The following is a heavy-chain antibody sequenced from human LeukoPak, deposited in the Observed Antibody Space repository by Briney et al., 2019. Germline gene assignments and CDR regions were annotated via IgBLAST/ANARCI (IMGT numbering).Heavy chain of an antibody. CDR1: GFTFGTYE. Sequence: GGSLRLSCAASGFTFGTYEMSWVRQAPGKGLEAVLYISSSSTTKYYADSVKGRFIISRDNAKNSLYLQMNSLRVEDTAVYYCARVWRYYYMGVWGKGTTVTISS. CDR3: ARVWRYYYMGV. J-gene: IGHJ6*03. CDR2: ISSSSTTK. V-gene: IGHV3-48*03.